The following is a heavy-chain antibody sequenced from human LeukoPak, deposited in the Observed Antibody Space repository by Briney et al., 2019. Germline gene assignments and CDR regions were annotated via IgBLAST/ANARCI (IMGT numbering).Heavy chain of an antibody. J-gene: IGHJ4*02. CDR2: IYSSGST. CDR1: GGFISSNY. D-gene: IGHD3-10*01. Sequence: SETLSLTCTVSGGFISSNYWSWIRQPPGKGLEWIGYIYSSGSTNYNPSLKGRVTMSLDTSKNQFSLKLSSVTAADTAVYYCARYGSGSYRQFDFWGQGTLVTVSS. V-gene: IGHV4-59*01. CDR3: ARYGSGSYRQFDF.